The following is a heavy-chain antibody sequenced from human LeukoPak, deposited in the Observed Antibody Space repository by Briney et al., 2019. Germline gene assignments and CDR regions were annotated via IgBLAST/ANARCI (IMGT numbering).Heavy chain of an antibody. D-gene: IGHD5-18*01. Sequence: GGSLRLSCAASGYTFSSYNMNWVRQPPGKGLEWVSYISSSSTTTYYADSVRGRFTISRDNAKKSLYLQMNSLRDEDTAVYYCAKDIRGYSYGYVDYWGQGTLVTVSS. CDR1: GYTFSSYN. J-gene: IGHJ4*02. CDR2: ISSSSTTT. V-gene: IGHV3-48*02. CDR3: AKDIRGYSYGYVDY.